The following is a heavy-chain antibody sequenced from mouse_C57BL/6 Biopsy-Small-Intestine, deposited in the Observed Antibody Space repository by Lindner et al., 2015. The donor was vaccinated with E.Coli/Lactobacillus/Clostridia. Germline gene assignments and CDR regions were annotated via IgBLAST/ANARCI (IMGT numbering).Heavy chain of an antibody. Sequence: VQLQESGPELVKPGASVKISCKASGYAFSSSWMNWVKQRPGKGLEWIGRIYPGDGDSHYNGKFKGKATLTADKSSSTAYMQLSSLTSEDSAVYFCAYYDYVFYAVDSWGQGTSVTVSS. CDR2: IYPGDGDS. CDR1: GYAFSSSW. D-gene: IGHD2-4*01. V-gene: IGHV1-82*01. CDR3: AYYDYVFYAVDS. J-gene: IGHJ4*01.